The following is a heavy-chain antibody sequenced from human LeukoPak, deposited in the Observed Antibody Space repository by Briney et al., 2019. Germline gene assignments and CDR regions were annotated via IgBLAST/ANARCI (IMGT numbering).Heavy chain of an antibody. CDR3: ARMTAYGNYFDY. CDR1: GFTFSSYA. CDR2: VSYDGSNK. V-gene: IGHV3-30*04. D-gene: IGHD4-17*01. J-gene: IGHJ4*02. Sequence: GGSLRLSCAASGFTFSSYAMHWVRQAPGKGLEWVAVVSYDGSNKYYAGSVKGRFTISRDNSKNTLYLQMNSLRAEDTAVYYCARMTAYGNYFDYWGQGTLVTVSS.